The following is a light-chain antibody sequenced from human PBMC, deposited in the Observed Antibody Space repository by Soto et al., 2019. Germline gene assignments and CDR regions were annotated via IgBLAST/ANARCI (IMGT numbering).Light chain of an antibody. V-gene: IGLV2-8*01. Sequence: QSALTQPPSASGSPGQSVTISCSGTSSDVGGYNYVSWYQQHPGKAPKLMIYEVSKRPSGVPDRFSGSKSGTTASLTVSGLQAEDEAHYYCSSYAGSNTYVFGDGTKLTV. CDR1: SSDVGGYNY. CDR3: SSYAGSNTYV. CDR2: EVS. J-gene: IGLJ1*01.